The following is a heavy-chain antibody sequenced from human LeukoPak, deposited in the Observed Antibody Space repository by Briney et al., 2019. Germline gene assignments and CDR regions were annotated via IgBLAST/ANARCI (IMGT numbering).Heavy chain of an antibody. Sequence: PGGSLRLSCGASGFTFGTYWMHWVRQAPGKGLVWVSGINSDGGTTTYADSVKGRFTISRDNAKNTLYLQMNSLRAEDTAVYYCTRYSELNGLYVVEDYFDYWGQGTLVTVSS. V-gene: IGHV3-74*01. CDR3: TRYSELNGLYVVEDYFDY. D-gene: IGHD2-8*01. CDR2: INSDGGTT. CDR1: GFTFGTYW. J-gene: IGHJ4*02.